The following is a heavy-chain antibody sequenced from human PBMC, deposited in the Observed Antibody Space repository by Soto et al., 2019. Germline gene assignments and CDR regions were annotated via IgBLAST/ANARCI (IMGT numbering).Heavy chain of an antibody. CDR2: IYPGDSDT. CDR1: GYSFTRYW. CDR3: ARTDYYYDSSGFNWFYP. J-gene: IGHJ5*02. Sequence: GECLKISCKGSGYSFTRYWIGWVRQMPVKGLECMGIIYPGDSDTRYSPSFQGQVTISADKSISTAYLQWSSLKASDTAMYYCARTDYYYDSSGFNWFYPCGQGTLVTVSS. V-gene: IGHV5-51*01. D-gene: IGHD3-22*01.